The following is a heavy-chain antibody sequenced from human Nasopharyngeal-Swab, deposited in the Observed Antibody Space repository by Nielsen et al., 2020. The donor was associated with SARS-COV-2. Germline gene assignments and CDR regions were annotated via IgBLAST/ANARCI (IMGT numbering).Heavy chain of an antibody. CDR3: ARGPLEARGIYFDS. V-gene: IGHV3-53*01. CDR1: GFDVGSSY. CDR2: IYDGGRT. Sequence: GEFLKISCVASGFDVGSSYITWVRQATGKRLEWVSIIYDGGRTFYGDSVQGRVTISRDYSKNTVYLQMNRLRSEDTTVYYCARGPLEARGIYFDSLCRGTRITVSS. D-gene: IGHD1-1*01. J-gene: IGHJ4*02.